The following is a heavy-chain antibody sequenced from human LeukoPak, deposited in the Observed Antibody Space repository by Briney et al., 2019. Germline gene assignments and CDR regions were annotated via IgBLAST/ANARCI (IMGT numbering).Heavy chain of an antibody. CDR2: INRNGGST. Sequence: PGGSLRLSCAASGFTFEDYAMSWVRQAPGKGLEWVSGINRNGGSTGYVDSVKGRFTISRDNAKKSLYLQVNSLRVEDTALYHCARAYANYDFWSGYQSPLGYWGQGTLVTVSS. D-gene: IGHD3-3*01. CDR1: GFTFEDYA. J-gene: IGHJ4*02. CDR3: ARAYANYDFWSGYQSPLGY. V-gene: IGHV3-20*01.